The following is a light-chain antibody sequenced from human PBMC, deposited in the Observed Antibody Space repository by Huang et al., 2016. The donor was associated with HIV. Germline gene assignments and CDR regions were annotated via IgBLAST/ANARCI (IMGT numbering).Light chain of an antibody. CDR2: GAS. CDR3: QQYNSSPGT. J-gene: IGKJ1*01. CDR1: QSVSGSY. Sequence: EIVLTQSPGTLSLSPGERATLSCRASQSVSGSYLAWYQQRPGQAPRLLIYGASSRAAGIPDRFSGSGSGTDFTLTINRLEPEDFAVYYCQQYNSSPGTFGQGSKVDIK. V-gene: IGKV3-20*01.